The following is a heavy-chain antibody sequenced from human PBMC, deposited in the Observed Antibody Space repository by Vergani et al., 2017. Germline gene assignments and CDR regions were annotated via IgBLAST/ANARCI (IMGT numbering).Heavy chain of an antibody. CDR2: ISNSGNTL. CDR3: ARDHRDYNKSPGNFDV. CDR1: GFSFRDHY. V-gene: IGHV3-11*01. D-gene: IGHD4-11*01. J-gene: IGHJ3*01. Sequence: QVQLVESGAGLVKPGGSLRLSCASFGFSFRDHYMTLIRQAPGKGLEWVSYISNSGNTLEYADSVKGRFAISRDKAKSSLFLQMDSLSADDTAVYYCARDHRDYNKSPGNFDVWGQGSMVTVSS.